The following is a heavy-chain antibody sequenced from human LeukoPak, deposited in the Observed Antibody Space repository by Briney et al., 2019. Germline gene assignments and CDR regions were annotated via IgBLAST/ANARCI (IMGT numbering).Heavy chain of an antibody. J-gene: IGHJ4*02. CDR3: ARDYYDSSGYCEFDY. D-gene: IGHD3-22*01. Sequence: PGGSLRLSCAASGFTFSSYSMNWVRQAPGKGLEWVSSISSSSYIYYADSVKGRFPISRDNAKNSLYLQMNSLRAEDTAVYYCARDYYDSSGYCEFDYWGQGTLVTVSS. V-gene: IGHV3-21*01. CDR2: ISSSSYI. CDR1: GFTFSSYS.